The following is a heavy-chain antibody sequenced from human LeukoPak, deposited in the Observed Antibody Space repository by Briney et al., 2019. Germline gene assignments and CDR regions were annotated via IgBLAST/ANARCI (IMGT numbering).Heavy chain of an antibody. CDR2: IKTDGTIT. CDR3: ARAEFWSGYFLSAYYYYGIDV. CDR1: GFTLSNYW. Sequence: GGSLRLSCAASGFTLSNYWMHWVRHAPGEGLVWVSRIKTDGTITNYADSVKGRFTISRDNAKNSLYLQMNSLRAEDTAVYYCARAEFWSGYFLSAYYYYGIDVWGQGTTVTVSS. V-gene: IGHV3-74*01. J-gene: IGHJ6*02. D-gene: IGHD3-3*01.